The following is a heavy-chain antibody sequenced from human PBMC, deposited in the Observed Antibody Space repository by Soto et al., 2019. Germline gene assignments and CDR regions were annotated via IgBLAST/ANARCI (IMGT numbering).Heavy chain of an antibody. D-gene: IGHD3-10*01. CDR2: ISSSSSYT. J-gene: IGHJ6*02. Sequence: QVQLVESGGGWVKPGGSLNLSWAASGLTFIAYYMSGFRQAPGKGLEWVSYISSSSSYTNYADSVKGRFTISRDNAKNSLYLQMNSLRAEDTVVYYCARGDPPLWFGEGGQGTTVTVSS. V-gene: IGHV3-11*05. CDR1: GLTFIAYY. CDR3: ARGDPPLWFGE.